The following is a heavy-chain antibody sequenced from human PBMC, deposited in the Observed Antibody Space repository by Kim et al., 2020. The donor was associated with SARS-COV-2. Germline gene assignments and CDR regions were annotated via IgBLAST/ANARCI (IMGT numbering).Heavy chain of an antibody. J-gene: IGHJ6*03. D-gene: IGHD3-10*01. V-gene: IGHV1-18*01. CDR3: AKFRIYSGRAVGYFYYMDV. Sequence: ASVRVSCKASGYTFSDYGINWVRQAPGQGLEWMGWINTYNGNRKFAQKFQGRVTMATDTSTSTAYMELESLRSDDTAVYYCAKFRIYSGRAVGYFYYMDVWGKGTAVTVSS. CDR1: GYTFSDYG. CDR2: INTYNGNR.